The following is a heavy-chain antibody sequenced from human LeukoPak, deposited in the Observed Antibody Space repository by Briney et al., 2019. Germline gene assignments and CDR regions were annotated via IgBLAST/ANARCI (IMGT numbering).Heavy chain of an antibody. Sequence: PGGSLRLSCAASGFTFSSYAMSWVRQAPGKGLEWVSGISGSGGNTYYADSVKGRFTISRDNSKNTLYLQMSSLRAEDTAVYYCAKGGSGSPFDHWGQGTQVTVSS. V-gene: IGHV3-23*01. CDR2: ISGSGGNT. CDR1: GFTFSSYA. CDR3: AKGGSGSPFDH. J-gene: IGHJ4*02. D-gene: IGHD3-10*01.